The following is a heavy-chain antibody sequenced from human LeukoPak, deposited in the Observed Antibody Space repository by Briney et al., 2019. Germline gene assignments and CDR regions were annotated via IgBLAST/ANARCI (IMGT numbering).Heavy chain of an antibody. D-gene: IGHD4-23*01. V-gene: IGHV3-15*01. CDR1: GLTFGNAW. CDR3: TTGPGNSGY. Sequence: GGSLRLSCVVSGLTFGNAWMSWVRQAPGKGLEWVGRIKSKNVGETTEYAAPVQGRFTISRDDSKNTVYLQMSGLKTEDTAVYYCTTGPGNSGYWGQGTLVTVSS. J-gene: IGHJ4*02. CDR2: IKSKNVGETT.